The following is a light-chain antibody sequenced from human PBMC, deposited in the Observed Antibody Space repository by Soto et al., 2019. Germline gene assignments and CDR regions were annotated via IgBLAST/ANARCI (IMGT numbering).Light chain of an antibody. Sequence: SVLTQTSSVSGSPGQSITMSCTGTSSDVGGYNFFSWYQQHPGKAPKLIVHEVANRLSGVSGRFSGSKSGNTAFLTISGLQAEYEAVYYCCSHSSSITWMFGGGTKLTVL. CDR2: EVA. V-gene: IGLV2-14*03. CDR3: CSHSSSITWM. J-gene: IGLJ3*02. CDR1: SSDVGGYNF.